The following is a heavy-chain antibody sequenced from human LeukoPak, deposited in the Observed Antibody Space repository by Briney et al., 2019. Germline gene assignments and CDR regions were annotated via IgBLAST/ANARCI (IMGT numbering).Heavy chain of an antibody. CDR2: ISYDGSNK. J-gene: IGHJ4*02. CDR3: AKDRRGIRGYCSSTSCWSGFDY. CDR1: GFTFSSYG. D-gene: IGHD2-2*03. V-gene: IGHV3-30*18. Sequence: PGGSLRLSCAASGFTFSSYGMHWVRQAPGKGLEWVAVISYDGSNKYYADSVKGRFTISRDNSKNTLYLQMNSLRAEDTAVYYCAKDRRGIRGYCSSTSCWSGFDYWGQGTLVTVSS.